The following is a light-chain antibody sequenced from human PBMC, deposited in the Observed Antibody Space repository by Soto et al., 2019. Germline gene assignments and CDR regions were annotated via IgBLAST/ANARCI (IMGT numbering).Light chain of an antibody. J-gene: IGKJ1*01. CDR2: RAS. CDR3: QQYNSYSWT. V-gene: IGKV1-5*03. CDR1: QSISSR. Sequence: DIQMTQSPSSLSASVGDRVTITCRASQSISSRLAWYQQKPGKAPKLLIYRASSLESGVPSRFSGSESGTEFTLTISSLQPDDFATYYCQQYNSYSWTFGQGTKGDIK.